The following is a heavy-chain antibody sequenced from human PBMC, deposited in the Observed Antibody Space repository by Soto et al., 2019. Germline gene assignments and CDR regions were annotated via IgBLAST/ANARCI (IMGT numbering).Heavy chain of an antibody. CDR2: INDGNGNT. V-gene: IGHV1-3*05. J-gene: IGHJ4*02. CDR1: VYTFTGYA. Sequence: QVQLVQSGAEEKKPGASVKVSCKASVYTFTGYAMHWVCQAPGQRLEWMGWINDGNGNTKYSQKFQGRVTITRDTSANAAYMELSSLSSEDTAVYYSARAVAVPADFDYWGQGTLVTVSS. D-gene: IGHD6-19*01. CDR3: ARAVAVPADFDY.